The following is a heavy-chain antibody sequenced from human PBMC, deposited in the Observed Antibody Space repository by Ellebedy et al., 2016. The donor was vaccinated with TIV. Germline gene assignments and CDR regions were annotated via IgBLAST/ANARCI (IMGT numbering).Heavy chain of an antibody. V-gene: IGHV1-8*01. CDR3: ARGCSSTSCLIAFDI. D-gene: IGHD2-2*01. Sequence: ASVKVSCXASGYTFTSYDINWVRQATGQGLEWMGWMNPNSGNTGYAQKFQGRVTMTRNTSISTAYMELSSLRSEDTAVYYCARGCSSTSCLIAFDIWGQGTMVTVSS. J-gene: IGHJ3*02. CDR1: GYTFTSYD. CDR2: MNPNSGNT.